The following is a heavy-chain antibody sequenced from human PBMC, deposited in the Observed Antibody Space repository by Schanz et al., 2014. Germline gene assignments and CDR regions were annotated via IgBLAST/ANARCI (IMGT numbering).Heavy chain of an antibody. CDR3: ARGQDHAKTGDL. J-gene: IGHJ5*02. Sequence: QVHLQQWGAGLLQPSETLSLTCGVGGVSFSFYYWSWVRQPPGKGLEWIGEVHPRGTTNYNPSLGYRVPMPVDASKNQFSLKLTSVTAADTAVYYCARGQDHAKTGDLWGRGTLVTISS. CDR1: GVSFSFYY. V-gene: IGHV4-34*02. CDR2: VHPRGTT. D-gene: IGHD2-2*01.